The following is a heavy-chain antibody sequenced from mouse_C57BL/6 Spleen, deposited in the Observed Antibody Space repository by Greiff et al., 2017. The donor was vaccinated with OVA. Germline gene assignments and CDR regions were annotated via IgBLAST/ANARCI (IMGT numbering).Heavy chain of an antibody. V-gene: IGHV1-81*01. J-gene: IGHJ4*01. CDR3: ARRREYDYYYAMDY. Sequence: QVQLQQSGAELARPGASVKLSCKASGYTFTSYGISWVKQRTGQGLEWIGEIYPRSGNTYYNEKFKGKATLTADKSSSTAYMELRSLTSEDSAVDFCARRREYDYYYAMDYWGQGTSVTVSS. CDR2: IYPRSGNT. D-gene: IGHD2-14*01. CDR1: GYTFTSYG.